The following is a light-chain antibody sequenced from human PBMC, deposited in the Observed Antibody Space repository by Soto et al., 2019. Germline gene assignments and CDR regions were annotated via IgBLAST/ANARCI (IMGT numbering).Light chain of an antibody. CDR3: LLFYDGVAV. CDR1: TGDVTNGSW. J-gene: IGLJ7*01. V-gene: IGLV7-46*01. Sequence: QAVVTQEPSVTVSPGETVTITCASSTGDVTNGSWPSWFQQKPGQVPRTLIHDTSNQHPWTPARFSGSLLGGKAALTLSGAQPEDEAVYYCLLFYDGVAVFGGGTQLTVL. CDR2: DTS.